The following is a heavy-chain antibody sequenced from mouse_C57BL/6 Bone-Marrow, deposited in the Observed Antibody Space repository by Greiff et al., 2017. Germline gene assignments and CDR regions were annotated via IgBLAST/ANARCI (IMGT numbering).Heavy chain of an antibody. CDR1: GYAFTNYL. Sequence: QVQLQQSGAELVRPGTSVKVSCKASGYAFTNYLIEWVKQRPGQGLEWIGEINPGSGGTNYNEKFKGKATLTADKSSSTADMQLSSMTSEDSAVYFYARRGWLLYWYFDVWGTGTTVTVSS. V-gene: IGHV1-54*01. CDR3: ARRGWLLYWYFDV. CDR2: INPGSGGT. J-gene: IGHJ1*03. D-gene: IGHD2-3*01.